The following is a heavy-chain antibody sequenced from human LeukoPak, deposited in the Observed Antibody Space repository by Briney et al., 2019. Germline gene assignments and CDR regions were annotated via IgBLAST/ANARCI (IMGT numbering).Heavy chain of an antibody. V-gene: IGHV7-4-1*02. CDR3: AREFVSFGVVIIDAFDI. J-gene: IGHJ3*02. Sequence: ASVKVSCKASGYTFTSYAMNWVRQAPGQGLEWMGWINTNTGNPTYAQGFTGRFVFSLDTSVSTAYLQISSLKAEDTAVYYCAREFVSFGVVIIDAFDIWGQGTMVTVSS. CDR1: GYTFTSYA. CDR2: INTNTGNP. D-gene: IGHD3-3*01.